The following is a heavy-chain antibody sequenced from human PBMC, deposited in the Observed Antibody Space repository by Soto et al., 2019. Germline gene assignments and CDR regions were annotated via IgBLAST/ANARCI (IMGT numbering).Heavy chain of an antibody. CDR3: ARAGRYCGGDCYLGYYGMDV. CDR2: IWYDGSNK. Sequence: GGSLRLSWAASGCTFSSYGMHWVRQAPGKGLEWVAVIWYDGSNKYYAGSVKGRFTISRDNSKNTLYLQMNSLRAEDTAVYYCARAGRYCGGDCYLGYYGMDVWRQGTTVTVS. J-gene: IGHJ6*02. V-gene: IGHV3-33*01. D-gene: IGHD2-21*02. CDR1: GCTFSSYG.